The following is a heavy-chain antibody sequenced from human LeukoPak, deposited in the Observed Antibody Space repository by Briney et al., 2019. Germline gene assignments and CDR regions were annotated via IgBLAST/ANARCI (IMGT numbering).Heavy chain of an antibody. CDR2: VYYSGST. J-gene: IGHJ5*02. V-gene: IGHV4-39*07. CDR1: GGSISSSSYY. D-gene: IGHD2-15*01. CDR3: ARDVVVVVAAANWFDP. Sequence: SETLSLTCTVSGGSISSSSYYWGWIRQPPGKGLEWIGSVYYSGSTYYNPSLKSRVTISVDTSKNQFSLKLSSVTAADTAVYYCARDVVVVVAAANWFDPWGQGTLVTVSS.